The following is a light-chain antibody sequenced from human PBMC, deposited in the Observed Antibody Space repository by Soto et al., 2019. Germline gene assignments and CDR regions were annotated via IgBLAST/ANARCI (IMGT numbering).Light chain of an antibody. J-gene: IGKJ4*01. CDR1: QSVAGY. CDR2: DXX. CDR3: QQRNNWPLT. V-gene: IGKV3-11*01. Sequence: EIVLTQSPGTLSLSPGERATLSCRASQSVAGYLAWYKQXXGXXXXXXXXDXXNXENGIPARFSGSGSGTDFTLTISSLEPEDFAVYYCQQRNNWPLTFGGGTKVDIK.